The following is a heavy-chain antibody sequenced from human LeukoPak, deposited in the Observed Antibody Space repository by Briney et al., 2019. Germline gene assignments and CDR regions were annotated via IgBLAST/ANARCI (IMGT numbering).Heavy chain of an antibody. CDR3: ARTKEMASISYFDS. D-gene: IGHD5-24*01. V-gene: IGHV3-23*01. Sequence: GGSLRLSCAASGFTFSSYAMSWVRQAPGKGLEWVSAISGSGGSTYYADSVKGRFPIPRDNAKNSLYLQMNSMRAEDTAVYYCARTKEMASISYFDSWGQGTLVTVSS. CDR2: ISGSGGST. CDR1: GFTFSSYA. J-gene: IGHJ4*02.